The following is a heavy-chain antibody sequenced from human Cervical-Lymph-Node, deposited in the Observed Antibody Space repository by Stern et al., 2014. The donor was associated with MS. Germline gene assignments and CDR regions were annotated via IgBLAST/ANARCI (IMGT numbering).Heavy chain of an antibody. J-gene: IGHJ4*02. V-gene: IGHV1-18*01. CDR1: GYTFSSYG. Sequence: QVQLVQPGGEVKKPGASVKVSCKASGYTFSSYGISWVRQAPGQGLEWMGWISTQNDNTKYAQKVRGRVTMTTDTSTSTAYMELRSLRSDDTAVYFCARDEPTVGFDYWGQGTLVTVSS. D-gene: IGHD3-16*01. CDR3: ARDEPTVGFDY. CDR2: ISTQNDNT.